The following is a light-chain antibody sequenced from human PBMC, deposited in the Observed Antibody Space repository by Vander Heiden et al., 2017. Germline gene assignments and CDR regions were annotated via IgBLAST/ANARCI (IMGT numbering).Light chain of an antibody. Sequence: EIVLTQSPGTLSLYPGERATVSCRASQTVTSSYLAWYQQKPGQTPRLLIYGASSRATGIPDRFGGSGSGTDFTLTVTRLEPEDSAVYYWQQDGDSPTFGGGTKVEIK. CDR1: QTVTSSY. CDR3: QQDGDSPT. CDR2: GAS. V-gene: IGKV3-20*01. J-gene: IGKJ4*01.